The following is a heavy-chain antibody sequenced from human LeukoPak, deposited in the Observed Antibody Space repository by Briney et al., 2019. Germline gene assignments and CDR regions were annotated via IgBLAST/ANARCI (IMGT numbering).Heavy chain of an antibody. CDR3: AELGITMIGGV. CDR1: GFTFSSYE. D-gene: IGHD3-10*02. Sequence: QSGGPLRLSCAASGFTFSSYEMNWVRQAPGKGLEWVSYISSSGSTIYYADSVKGRFTISRDNDKNSLYLQMNSLRAEDTAVYYCAELGITMIGGVWGKGTTVTISS. CDR2: ISSSGSTI. J-gene: IGHJ6*04. V-gene: IGHV3-48*03.